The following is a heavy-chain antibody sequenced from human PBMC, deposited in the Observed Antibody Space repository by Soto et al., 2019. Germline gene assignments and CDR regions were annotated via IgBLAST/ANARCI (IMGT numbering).Heavy chain of an antibody. CDR1: GFTFSSYA. D-gene: IGHD3-3*01. CDR3: ARDDFWSGPTFHYYYYGMDV. CDR2: ISYDGSNK. J-gene: IGHJ6*02. Sequence: GGSLRLSCAASGFTFSSYAMHWVRQAPGKGLEWVAVISYDGSNKYYADSVKGRFTISRDNSKNTLYLQMNGLRAEDTAVYYCARDDFWSGPTFHYYYYGMDVWGQGTTVTVSS. V-gene: IGHV3-30-3*01.